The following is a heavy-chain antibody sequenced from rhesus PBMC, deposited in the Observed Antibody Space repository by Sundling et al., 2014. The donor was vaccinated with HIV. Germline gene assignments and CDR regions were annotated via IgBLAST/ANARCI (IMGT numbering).Heavy chain of an antibody. CDR3: AREDWGSKWYFDL. J-gene: IGHJ2*01. Sequence: QVQLQESGPGLVKPSETLSLTCAVSGDSISDSYRWSWIRQPPGKELEWIGSIYGSGGNTYYSSSLKSRITISRDTSKNQFSLKLTSVTAADTAVYYCAREDWGSKWYFDLWGPGTPITISS. D-gene: IGHD3-3*01. V-gene: IGHV4-106*01. CDR1: GDSISDSYR. CDR2: IYGSGGNT.